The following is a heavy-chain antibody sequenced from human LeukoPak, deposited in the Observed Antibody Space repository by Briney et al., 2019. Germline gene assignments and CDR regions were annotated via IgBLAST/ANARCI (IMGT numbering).Heavy chain of an antibody. V-gene: IGHV4-34*01. Sequence: SETLSLTCAVYGGSFSGYYWSWIRQPPGKGLEWIGEINHSGSTNYNPSLKSRVTISVDTSKNQFSLKLSSVTAADTAVYYCGGSDVFPQREDYWGQGTLVTVSS. CDR1: GGSFSGYY. CDR3: GGSDVFPQREDY. J-gene: IGHJ4*02. D-gene: IGHD3-16*01. CDR2: INHSGST.